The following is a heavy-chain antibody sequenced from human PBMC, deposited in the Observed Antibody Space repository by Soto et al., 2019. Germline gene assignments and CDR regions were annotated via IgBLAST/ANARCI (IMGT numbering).Heavy chain of an antibody. Sequence: RASVKVSGKTSGYTFASYGINWVRQAPGQGLEWMGWISPSSGDIIYAQKFQGRVTLTTDTSISTGFIDLRSLRFDDTAVYYCARDPMYTSCSDWGFDPWGQGTLVTVSS. J-gene: IGHJ5*02. CDR2: ISPSSGDI. CDR3: ARDPMYTSCSDWGFDP. CDR1: GYTFASYG. D-gene: IGHD2-2*01. V-gene: IGHV1-18*01.